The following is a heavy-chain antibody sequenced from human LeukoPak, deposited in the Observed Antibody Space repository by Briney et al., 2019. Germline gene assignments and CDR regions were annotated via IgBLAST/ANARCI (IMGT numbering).Heavy chain of an antibody. CDR2: IKEDGSQK. Sequence: PGGSLRLSCAASGFTFSSSWMTWVRQAPGKGLEWVANIKEDGSQKNYVDSVKGRFTISRDNAKNPLYLQMNSLRVEDTAVYYYARDRAYNTFDYWGQGTLVTVSS. CDR1: GFTFSSSW. CDR3: ARDRAYNTFDY. V-gene: IGHV3-7*01. J-gene: IGHJ4*02. D-gene: IGHD2-21*01.